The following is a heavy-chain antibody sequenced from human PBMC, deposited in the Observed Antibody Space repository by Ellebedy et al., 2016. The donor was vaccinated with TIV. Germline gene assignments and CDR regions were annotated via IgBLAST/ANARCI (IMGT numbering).Heavy chain of an antibody. Sequence: GESLKISCAVSGFTLSSYSMNWVRQAPGKGLEWVSYISSSGSPKHYADSVKGRFSISRDNVKNSLYLQMNSLRDEDTAVYYCARDENYGAEVIDYWGQGTLVTVSS. V-gene: IGHV3-48*02. D-gene: IGHD4-17*01. CDR2: ISSSGSPK. CDR1: GFTLSSYS. CDR3: ARDENYGAEVIDY. J-gene: IGHJ4*02.